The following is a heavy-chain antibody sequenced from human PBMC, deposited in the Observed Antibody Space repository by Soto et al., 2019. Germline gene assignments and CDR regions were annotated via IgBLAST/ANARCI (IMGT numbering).Heavy chain of an antibody. J-gene: IGHJ6*02. CDR2: IYYSGST. D-gene: IGHD4-17*01. Sequence: PSETLSLTCTVSGGSISSYYWSWIRQPPGKGLEWIGYIYYSGSTNYNPSLKSRVTISVDTSKNQFSLKLSSVTAADTAVYYCARNNYGHYYYYGMDVWGQGTTVTVSS. CDR3: ARNNYGHYYYYGMDV. V-gene: IGHV4-59*08. CDR1: GGSISSYY.